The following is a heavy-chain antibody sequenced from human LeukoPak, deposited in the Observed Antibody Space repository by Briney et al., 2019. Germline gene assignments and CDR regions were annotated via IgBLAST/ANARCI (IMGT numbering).Heavy chain of an antibody. CDR2: ISYLGST. D-gene: IGHD6-19*01. Sequence: SETLSLTCNVSGGSISNYFWSWIRQPPGRGLEWIGYISYLGSTNYNPSLKGRVTFSVDTSKNQTSLRVISVTAADTAVYYCARGTIQQGKYSSGWYARPHFDYWGQGTLVTVSS. CDR1: GGSISNYF. J-gene: IGHJ4*02. V-gene: IGHV4-59*01. CDR3: ARGTIQQGKYSSGWYARPHFDY.